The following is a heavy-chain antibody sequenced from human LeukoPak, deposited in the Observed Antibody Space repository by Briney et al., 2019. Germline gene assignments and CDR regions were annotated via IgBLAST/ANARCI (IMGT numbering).Heavy chain of an antibody. J-gene: IGHJ6*03. Sequence: GGSLRLSCAASGFTFSSYAMSWVRQAPGKGLVWVSRINSDGSSTSYADSVKGRFTISRDNAKNTLYLQMNSLRAEDTAVHYCARRTVVKRYYYYYMDVWGKGTTVTVSS. CDR3: ARRTVVKRYYYYYMDV. CDR2: INSDGSST. D-gene: IGHD1-1*01. V-gene: IGHV3-74*01. CDR1: GFTFSSYA.